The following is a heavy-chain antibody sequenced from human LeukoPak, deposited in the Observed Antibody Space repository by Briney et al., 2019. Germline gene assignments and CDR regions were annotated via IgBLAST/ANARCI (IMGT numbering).Heavy chain of an antibody. CDR3: ARDFDMGGTPGDDFDF. Sequence: GGSLRLSCAASGFTFSNYWMHWVRQAPGEGLVWVSRIKSDGSYTSYADSVKGRFTISRDNAKNTLYLQMNSLRAEDTAVYYCARDFDMGGTPGDDFDFWGQGTLATVSS. J-gene: IGHJ4*02. D-gene: IGHD3-9*01. CDR2: IKSDGSYT. CDR1: GFTFSNYW. V-gene: IGHV3-74*01.